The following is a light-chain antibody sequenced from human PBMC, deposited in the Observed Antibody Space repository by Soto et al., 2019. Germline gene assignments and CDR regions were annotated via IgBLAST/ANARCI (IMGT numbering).Light chain of an antibody. V-gene: IGKV3-15*01. Sequence: EIVMTQSPATLSVSPGERATLSCRASQSVSSNLVWYQQKPGQAPRLLIYGASTRATGIPARFSGSGSGTEFTLTISSLQSEDFAVYYCQQSNNWPGTCGRGTKVEIK. CDR1: QSVSSN. J-gene: IGKJ1*01. CDR3: QQSNNWPGT. CDR2: GAS.